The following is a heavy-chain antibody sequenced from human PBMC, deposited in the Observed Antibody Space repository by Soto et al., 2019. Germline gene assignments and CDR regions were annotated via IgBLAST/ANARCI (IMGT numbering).Heavy chain of an antibody. J-gene: IGHJ6*02. D-gene: IGHD3-3*01. CDR3: ARDASYYSLWSGYYPSRNGMDF. Sequence: QVQVVESGGGVVQPGRSLRLSCAASGFTFSSFGRHWVRQAPGKGLEWVSLIWYDGSKKSYGDSVKGRFTISRDNSRNTEYLQMNSLRADDTAVYYCARDASYYSLWSGYYPSRNGMDFWGQGTTVTVSS. CDR1: GFTFSSFG. CDR2: IWYDGSKK. V-gene: IGHV3-33*01.